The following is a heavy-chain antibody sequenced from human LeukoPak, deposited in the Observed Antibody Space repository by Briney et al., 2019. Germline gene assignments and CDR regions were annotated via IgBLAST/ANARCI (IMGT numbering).Heavy chain of an antibody. V-gene: IGHV3-74*01. D-gene: IGHD3-3*02. Sequence: GGSLRLSCAASGFTFSSYWMHWVRQPPGKGLVWVSRINSDGSSTSYADSVKGRFTISRDNSKNTLYLQMNSLRAEDTAVYYCARFISTEDPPRTYYYYGMDVWGQGTTVTVSS. CDR3: ARFISTEDPPRTYYYYGMDV. J-gene: IGHJ6*02. CDR2: INSDGSST. CDR1: GFTFSSYW.